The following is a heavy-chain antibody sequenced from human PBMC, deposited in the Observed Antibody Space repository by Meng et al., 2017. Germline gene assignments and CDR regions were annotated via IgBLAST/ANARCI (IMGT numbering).Heavy chain of an antibody. J-gene: IGHJ4*02. CDR2: INPSGGST. D-gene: IGHD3-10*01. Sequence: QVQLVQSGAEVKKPGASVKVSCKASGYTFTSYYMHWVRQAPGQGLEWMGIINPSGGSTSYAQKFQGRVTMTRDTSTSTVYMELSSLRSEDTAVYYCVLWFGELSFDYWGQGTLVTVSS. V-gene: IGHV1-46*01. CDR1: GYTFTSYY. CDR3: VLWFGELSFDY.